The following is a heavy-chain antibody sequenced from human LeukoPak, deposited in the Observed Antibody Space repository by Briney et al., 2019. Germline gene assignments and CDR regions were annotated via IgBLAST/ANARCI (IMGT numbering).Heavy chain of an antibody. V-gene: IGHV3-23*01. J-gene: IGHJ4*02. CDR2: ISPGGEIT. D-gene: IGHD5-24*01. Sequence: GGSLRLSCAASGFTFSIYGMNWVRQAPGKGLEWVSGISPGGEITYYADSVKGRFTISRDNSKNTVSLQMHSLRAEDTATYYCAKDNGWLHYCHRGQGTLVTVSS. CDR3: AKDNGWLHYCH. CDR1: GFTFSIYG.